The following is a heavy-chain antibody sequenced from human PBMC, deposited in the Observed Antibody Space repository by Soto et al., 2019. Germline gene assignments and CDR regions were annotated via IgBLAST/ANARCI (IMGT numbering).Heavy chain of an antibody. D-gene: IGHD2-15*01. V-gene: IGHV1-46*01. Sequence: GASVKVSCKASGYTFTSYYMHWVRQAPGQGLEWMGIINPSGGSTSYAQKFQGRVTMTRDTSTSTVYMELSSLRSEDTAVYYCARELLTRKYGMDVWGQGTTVTVS. CDR1: GYTFTSYY. CDR2: INPSGGST. J-gene: IGHJ6*02. CDR3: ARELLTRKYGMDV.